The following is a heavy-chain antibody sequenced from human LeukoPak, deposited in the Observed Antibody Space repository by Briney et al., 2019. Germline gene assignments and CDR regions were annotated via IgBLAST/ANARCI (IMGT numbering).Heavy chain of an antibody. Sequence: ASVKVSCKASGYTFTGYYMHWVRQAPGQGLEWMGWINPNSGDTKYAQKFQGRVTMTRDTSISTAYMGLSRLRSDDTAVYYCARAHYGDLTYFDYWGQGTLVTVSS. CDR3: ARAHYGDLTYFDY. D-gene: IGHD4-17*01. V-gene: IGHV1-2*02. J-gene: IGHJ4*02. CDR2: INPNSGDT. CDR1: GYTFTGYY.